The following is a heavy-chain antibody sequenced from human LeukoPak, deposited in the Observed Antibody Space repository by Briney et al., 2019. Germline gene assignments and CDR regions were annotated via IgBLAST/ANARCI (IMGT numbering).Heavy chain of an antibody. CDR3: AREIVAASVNWFDP. D-gene: IGHD3-16*02. CDR1: GYTFTGYY. Sequence: GASVKVSCKASGYTFTGYYMHWVRQAPGQGLEWMGWINPNSGGTNYAQKFQGRVTMTRDTSISTAYMELSRLRSDDTAAYYCAREIVAASVNWFDPWGQGTLVTVSS. V-gene: IGHV1-2*02. J-gene: IGHJ5*02. CDR2: INPNSGGT.